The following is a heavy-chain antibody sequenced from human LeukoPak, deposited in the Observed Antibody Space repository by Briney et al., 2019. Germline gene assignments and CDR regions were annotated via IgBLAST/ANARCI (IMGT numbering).Heavy chain of an antibody. J-gene: IGHJ4*02. CDR3: AKDRDGGNFYFDY. D-gene: IGHD4-23*01. V-gene: IGHV3-30*02. Sequence: GGSLHLPCAASGFTFRSFGMPGARQPPGRGWEWGSFIRSDGRATDYADSVKGRLTISRDNSRNTLYVQMNSLRDEDTAIYYCAKDRDGGNFYFDYWGQGILVTVSS. CDR1: GFTFRSFG. CDR2: IRSDGRAT.